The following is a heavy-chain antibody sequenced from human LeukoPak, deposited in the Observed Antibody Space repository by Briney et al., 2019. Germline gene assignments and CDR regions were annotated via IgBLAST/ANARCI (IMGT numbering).Heavy chain of an antibody. Sequence: SETLSLTCTVSGGSISSYYWSWIRQPPGKGLEWIGYIYYSGSTNYNPSLKSRVTISVDTSKDQFSLKLSSVTAADTAVYYCARQTVVLARFDYWGQGTLVTVSS. J-gene: IGHJ4*02. CDR3: ARQTVVLARFDY. CDR1: GGSISSYY. CDR2: IYYSGST. V-gene: IGHV4-59*01. D-gene: IGHD2-8*01.